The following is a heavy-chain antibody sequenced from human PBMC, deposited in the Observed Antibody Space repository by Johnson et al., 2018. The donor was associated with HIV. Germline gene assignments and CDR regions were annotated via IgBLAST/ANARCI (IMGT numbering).Heavy chain of an antibody. CDR2: IWYDGSNK. CDR1: GFTLSRYD. V-gene: IGHV3-33*06. J-gene: IGHJ3*02. CDR3: AKPYGSGSYDAFDI. Sequence: QVQLVESGGGVAQPGRSLRLSCAATGFTLSRYDMHWVRQAPGKGLEWVAVIWYDGSNKYYADSVKGRFTISRDNSKNTLYLQMNSLRAEDTAVYYCAKPYGSGSYDAFDIWGQGTMVTVSS. D-gene: IGHD3-10*01.